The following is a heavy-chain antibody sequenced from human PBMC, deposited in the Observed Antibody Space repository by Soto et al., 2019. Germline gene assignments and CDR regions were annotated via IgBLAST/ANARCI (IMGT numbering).Heavy chain of an antibody. CDR3: AKENPAFGYSGYDDAFDI. Sequence: GGSLRLSCAASGFTFSSYAMSWVRQAPGKGLEWVSAISGSGGSTYYADSVKGRFTISRDNSKNTLYLQMNSLRAEDTAVYYCAKENPAFGYSGYDDAFDIWGQGTMVTVSS. CDR2: ISGSGGST. D-gene: IGHD5-12*01. CDR1: GFTFSSYA. J-gene: IGHJ3*02. V-gene: IGHV3-23*01.